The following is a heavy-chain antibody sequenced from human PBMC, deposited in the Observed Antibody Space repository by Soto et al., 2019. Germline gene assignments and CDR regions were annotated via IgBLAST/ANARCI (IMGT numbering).Heavy chain of an antibody. Sequence: KQSPTLSLPCAISGDRVSSNSAAWNWIRQSPSRGLEWLGRTYYRSKWYNDYAVSVKSRITINPDTSKNQLSLQLNSVTPEDTAVYYCARDLIRPLSSSSPFDYWGQGTLVTVSS. J-gene: IGHJ4*02. CDR1: GDRVSSNSAA. V-gene: IGHV6-1*01. CDR3: ARDLIRPLSSSSPFDY. CDR2: TYYRSKWYN. D-gene: IGHD6-6*01.